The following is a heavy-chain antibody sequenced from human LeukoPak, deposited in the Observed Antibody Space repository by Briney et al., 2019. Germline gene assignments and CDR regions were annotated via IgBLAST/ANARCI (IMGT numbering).Heavy chain of an antibody. CDR1: GYTFTKSY. V-gene: IGHV1-46*01. J-gene: IGHJ3*02. CDR2: INPSGDNT. D-gene: IGHD5-24*01. CDR3: ARIRDGYNDAYDI. Sequence: ASVKVSCTASGYTFTKSYIHWVRQAPGQRLEWMGLINPSGDNTNYAQNFQGRVTMTRDTSASTVYMELSSLRSEDTPLYYCARIRDGYNDAYDIWGQGTVVTVPS.